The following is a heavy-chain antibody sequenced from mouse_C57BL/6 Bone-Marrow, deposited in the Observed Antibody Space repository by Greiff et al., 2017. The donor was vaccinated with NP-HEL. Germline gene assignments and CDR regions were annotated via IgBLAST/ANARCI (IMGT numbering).Heavy chain of an antibody. J-gene: IGHJ2*01. CDR1: GFTFSSYA. CDR3: AIITTFDY. CDR2: ISDGGSYT. V-gene: IGHV5-4*03. Sequence: EVKLMESGGGLVKPGGSLKLSCAASGFTFSSYAMSWVRQTPEKRLEWVATISDGGSYTYYPDNVKGRFTISRDNAKNNLYLQMSHLKSEDTAMYYCAIITTFDYWGQGTTLTVSS. D-gene: IGHD1-1*01.